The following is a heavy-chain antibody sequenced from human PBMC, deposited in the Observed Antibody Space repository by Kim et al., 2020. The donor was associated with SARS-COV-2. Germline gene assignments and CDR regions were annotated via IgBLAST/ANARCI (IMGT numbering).Heavy chain of an antibody. CDR2: IFSGGST. CDR3: ARDSPTGV. CDR1: GGSISGSNYY. V-gene: IGHV4-39*07. J-gene: IGHJ4*02. D-gene: IGHD2-8*01. Sequence: SETLSHTCTVSGGSISGSNYYWGWIRQPPGKGLEWIGSIFSGGSTHYNPSLKSRVTISVDTSQNQFSLRLTSVTAADTAVYYCARDSPTGVWGQGTLVTVSS.